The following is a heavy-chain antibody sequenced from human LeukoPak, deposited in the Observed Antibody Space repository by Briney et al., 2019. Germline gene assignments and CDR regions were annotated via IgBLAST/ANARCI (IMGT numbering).Heavy chain of an antibody. D-gene: IGHD6-13*01. CDR1: GFTFSSYS. CDR3: AREYSSSWYYYYGMDV. J-gene: IGHJ6*02. CDR2: ISSSGSTI. Sequence: GGSLRLSCAASGFTFSSYSMNWVRQAPGKGLEWVSYISSSGSTIYYADSVKGRFTISRDNAKNSLYLQMNSLRAEDTAVYYCAREYSSSWYYYYGMDVWGQGTTVTVSS. V-gene: IGHV3-48*04.